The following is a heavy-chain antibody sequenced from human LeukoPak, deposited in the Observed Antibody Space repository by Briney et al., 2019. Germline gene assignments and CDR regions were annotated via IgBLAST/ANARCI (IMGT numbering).Heavy chain of an antibody. Sequence: SQTLSLTCTDSGGSISSGNYYWSWIRQPAGKGLEWIGRIYTSGSTNYNPSLKSRVTISVDTSKNQFSLKLSSVTAADTAVYYCARNIPARPQDYWGQGTLVTVSS. CDR3: ARNIPARPQDY. CDR2: IYTSGST. J-gene: IGHJ4*02. V-gene: IGHV4-61*02. CDR1: GGSISSGNYY. D-gene: IGHD6-6*01.